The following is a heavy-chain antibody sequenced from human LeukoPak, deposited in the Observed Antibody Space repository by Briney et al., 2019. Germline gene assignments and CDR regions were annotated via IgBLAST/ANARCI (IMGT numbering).Heavy chain of an antibody. J-gene: IGHJ4*02. CDR1: GFTFSSYG. CDR2: IWYGGSNK. Sequence: GGSLRLSCAASGFTFSSYGMHWVRQAPGKGLEGVAVIWYGGSNKYYADSVKGRFTISRDNSKNTLYLQMNSLRAEDTAVYYCARPRGSSGPPNYWGQGTLVTVSS. D-gene: IGHD6-19*01. CDR3: ARPRGSSGPPNY. V-gene: IGHV3-33*01.